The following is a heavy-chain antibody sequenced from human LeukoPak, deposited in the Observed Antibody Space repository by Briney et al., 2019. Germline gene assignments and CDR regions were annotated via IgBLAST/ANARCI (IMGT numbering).Heavy chain of an antibody. Sequence: ESLKISCKGSGYSFTSYWIGWVRQMPGKGLEWMGIIYPGDSDTRYSPSFQGQVTIPADKSISTAYLQWSSLKASDTAMYYCARFGSYYDILTGYYAAYYYGMDVWGQGTTVTVSS. CDR2: IYPGDSDT. CDR3: ARFGSYYDILTGYYAAYYYGMDV. CDR1: GYSFTSYW. V-gene: IGHV5-51*01. D-gene: IGHD3-9*01. J-gene: IGHJ6*02.